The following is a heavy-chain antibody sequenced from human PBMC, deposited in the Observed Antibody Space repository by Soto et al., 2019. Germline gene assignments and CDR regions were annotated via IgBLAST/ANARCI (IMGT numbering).Heavy chain of an antibody. CDR3: ARGEGYALDV. J-gene: IGHJ6*01. CDR1: GGSISSDDYY. CDR2: IYYSGST. Sequence: QVQLQESGPGLVKPSQTLSLTCTVSGGSISSDDYYWSWIRQPPGKGLELIAYIYYSGSTYYDPSIKRRVAISVDTSTNQFSLKLSSVTAAYTAVYYCARGEGYALDVWGQGTTVTVSS. V-gene: IGHV4-30-4*01. D-gene: IGHD1-26*01.